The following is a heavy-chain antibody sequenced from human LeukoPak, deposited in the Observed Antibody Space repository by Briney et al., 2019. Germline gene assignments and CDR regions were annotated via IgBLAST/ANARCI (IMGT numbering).Heavy chain of an antibody. D-gene: IGHD6-19*01. V-gene: IGHV1-2*02. CDR3: ARDPRYSSGWYFDY. J-gene: IGHJ4*02. Sequence: ASVKVSCKASGYTFTGYYMHWVRQAPGQGLEWMGWINPNSGGTNYAQKFQGRVTMTRDTSISTAYMELSRLRSDDTAVYYCARDPRYSSGWYFDYWGQGTLVTVSS. CDR1: GYTFTGYY. CDR2: INPNSGGT.